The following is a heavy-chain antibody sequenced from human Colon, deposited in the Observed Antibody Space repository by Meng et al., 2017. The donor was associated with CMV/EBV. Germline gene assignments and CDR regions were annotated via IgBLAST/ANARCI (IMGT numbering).Heavy chain of an antibody. D-gene: IGHD4-17*01. J-gene: IGHJ4*02. CDR1: GFTFSNAW. CDR2: IKRKTDGGTT. Sequence: GESLKISCAASGFTFSNAWMSWVRQAPGKGLEWVGRIKRKTDGGTTDYAAPVKGRFTISRDESKNTLYLQMNSLKTEDTAVYYCTTDRGTVYWGQGTLVTVSS. CDR3: TTDRGTVY. V-gene: IGHV3-15*01.